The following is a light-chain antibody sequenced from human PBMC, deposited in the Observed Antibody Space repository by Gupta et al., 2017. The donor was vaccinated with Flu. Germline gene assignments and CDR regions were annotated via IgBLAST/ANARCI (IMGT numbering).Light chain of an antibody. V-gene: IGKV2-28*01. CDR2: SGS. Sequence: DIVMIQSPLSLPVTPGEPASISCKSSQSLLHSNGHTYLDWYLQKPGQSPQLLIYSGSIRASGVPDRFSGSGSGTDFALKISRVEAEDVGVYYCMQALQTPLTFGGGTKVEIK. CDR3: MQALQTPLT. CDR1: QSLLHSNGHTY. J-gene: IGKJ4*01.